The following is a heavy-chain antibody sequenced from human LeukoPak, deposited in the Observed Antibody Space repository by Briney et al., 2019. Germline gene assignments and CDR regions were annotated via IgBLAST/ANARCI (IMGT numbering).Heavy chain of an antibody. Sequence: SETLSLTCTVSGGSISNYYWSWIRQPPEKGLEWIGYIYYSGSTNYNPSLKSRLTISVDTSKNQFSLTLSSVTAADTAVYYCARSYGDYITGAYAFDVWGQGTMVTVSS. J-gene: IGHJ3*01. D-gene: IGHD4-17*01. CDR2: IYYSGST. CDR3: ARSYGDYITGAYAFDV. CDR1: GGSISNYY. V-gene: IGHV4-59*08.